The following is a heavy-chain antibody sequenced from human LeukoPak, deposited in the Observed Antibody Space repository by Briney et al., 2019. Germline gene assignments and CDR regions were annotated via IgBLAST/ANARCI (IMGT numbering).Heavy chain of an antibody. CDR3: ARDKTGRGDYEGY. CDR2: ISAYNGNT. CDR1: GYXFTSYG. V-gene: IGHV1-18*01. D-gene: IGHD4-17*01. Sequence: GASVKVSCTASGYXFTSYGMSWVRQAPGQGLEWMGWISAYNGNTNYAQRLQGRVTMTTDTSTSTAYMELRSLRSDDTAVYYCARDKTGRGDYEGYWGQGTLVTVSS. J-gene: IGHJ4*02.